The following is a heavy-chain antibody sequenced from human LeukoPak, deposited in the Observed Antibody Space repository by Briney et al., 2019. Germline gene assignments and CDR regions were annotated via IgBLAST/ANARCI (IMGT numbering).Heavy chain of an antibody. V-gene: IGHV1-18*01. CDR2: SSAYNGNT. J-gene: IGHJ4*02. CDR1: GYTFTSYG. CDR3: ARGGSSGWRTPNDDY. Sequence: ASVKVSCKASGYTFTSYGISWVRQAPGQGLEWMGWSSAYNGNTNYGQKLQGRATMTTDTSTSTAYMELRSLKSDDTAVYYCARGGSSGWRTPNDDYWGQGTLVTVSS. D-gene: IGHD6-19*01.